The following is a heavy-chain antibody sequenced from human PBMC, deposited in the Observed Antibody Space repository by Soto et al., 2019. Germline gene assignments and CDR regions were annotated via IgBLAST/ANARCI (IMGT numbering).Heavy chain of an antibody. V-gene: IGHV1-46*01. CDR1: GYNFINNY. CDR3: AKEGAE. Sequence: QVQLVQSGAEVKNPGASVKISCTASGYNFINNYIYWVRQAPGQGLEYMGLIYLSGGNTKYAQKFQDRVTMTRETSTNTVYLELTSLRFDDTAMYYCAKEGAEWGQGTLVTVSS. CDR2: IYLSGGNT. J-gene: IGHJ4*02.